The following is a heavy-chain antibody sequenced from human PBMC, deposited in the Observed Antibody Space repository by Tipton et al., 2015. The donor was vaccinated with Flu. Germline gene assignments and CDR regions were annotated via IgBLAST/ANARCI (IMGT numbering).Heavy chain of an antibody. D-gene: IGHD3-22*01. Sequence: TLSLTCSVSGGSINSYYWSWIRQPAGKGLEWIGRIYIGGRTNYNPSLKSRVTMSVDKSKNQFSLKLSSVTAADTAVYFCATHPLYSSSYYYFDYWGQGTLVTVSS. J-gene: IGHJ4*02. CDR1: GGSINSYY. V-gene: IGHV4-4*07. CDR3: ATHPLYSSSYYYFDY. CDR2: IYIGGRT.